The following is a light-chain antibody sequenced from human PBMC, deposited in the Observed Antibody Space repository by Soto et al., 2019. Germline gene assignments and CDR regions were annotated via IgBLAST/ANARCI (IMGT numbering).Light chain of an antibody. V-gene: IGKV3-20*01. CDR3: QQYGSSSWT. J-gene: IGKJ1*01. CDR2: AAS. CDR1: QSVSSSY. Sequence: EIVLTQSPGPLSSSPGERATLSCRASQSVSSSYLAWYQQKPGQAPRLLIYAASSRATGIPDRFSGSGSGTHFTLTISRLEPEDFAVYYCQQYGSSSWTFGQGTKVEIK.